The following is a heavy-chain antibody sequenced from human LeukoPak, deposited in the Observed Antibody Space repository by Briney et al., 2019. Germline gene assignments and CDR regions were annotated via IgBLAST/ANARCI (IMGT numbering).Heavy chain of an antibody. CDR3: TTDLSSTTVEP. D-gene: IGHD2-2*01. CDR1: GFTFSNAW. CDR2: IKSKTDGGTT. Sequence: GGSLRLSCAASGFTFSNAWMSWVRQAPGKGLEWVGRIKSKTDGGTTDYAAPVKGRLTISRDDSKNTLYLQMNSLKTEDTAVYYCTTDLSSTTVEPWGQGTLVTVSS. J-gene: IGHJ5*02. V-gene: IGHV3-15*01.